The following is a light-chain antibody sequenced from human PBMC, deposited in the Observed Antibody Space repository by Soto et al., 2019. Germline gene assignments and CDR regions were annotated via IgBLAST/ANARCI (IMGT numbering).Light chain of an antibody. CDR2: EVS. CDR3: SSYAGSNNHVL. V-gene: IGLV2-8*01. Sequence: QSALTQPPSASGSPGQSVTISCTGTSSDVGGYSYVSWYQQHPGKAPKLMIYEVSKRPSGVPDRFSGSKSGNTASLTVSGLQAEDEADYYCSSYAGSNNHVLFGGGTKLTVL. CDR1: SSDVGGYSY. J-gene: IGLJ2*01.